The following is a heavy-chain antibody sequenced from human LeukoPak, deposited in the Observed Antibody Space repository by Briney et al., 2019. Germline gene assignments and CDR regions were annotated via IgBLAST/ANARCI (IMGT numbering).Heavy chain of an antibody. CDR3: ARDRYLYSSGWYYFDY. Sequence: SETLSLTCTVSGGSISSGSYYWNWIRQPAGKGLEWIGRIYTSGSTNYNPSLKSRVTISVDTSKNQFSLKLSSVTAADTAVYYCARDRYLYSSGWYYFDYWGQGTLVTVSS. CDR1: GGSISSGSYY. V-gene: IGHV4-61*02. J-gene: IGHJ4*02. CDR2: IYTSGST. D-gene: IGHD6-19*01.